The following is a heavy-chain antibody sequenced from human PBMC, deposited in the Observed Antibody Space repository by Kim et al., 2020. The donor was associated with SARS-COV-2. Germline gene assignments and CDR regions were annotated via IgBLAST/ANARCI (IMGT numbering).Heavy chain of an antibody. CDR3: ASLKLLHYHMDV. Sequence: GGTLRLSCAASGFIFSDYYMSGIRQAPGKGLEWIAYISSSSNTIYYSDGVKGRFTISRDNAKNSLYLEMNSLSAEDTAGYYCASLKLLHYHMDVWGKGTTVNVSS. V-gene: IGHV3-11*01. CDR2: ISSSSNTI. J-gene: IGHJ6*03. CDR1: GFIFSDYY.